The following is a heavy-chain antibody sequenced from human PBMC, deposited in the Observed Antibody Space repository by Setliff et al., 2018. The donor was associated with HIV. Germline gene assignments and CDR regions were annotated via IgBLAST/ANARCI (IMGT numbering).Heavy chain of an antibody. CDR2: IIAYNGNT. CDR1: GYNFTIFG. J-gene: IGHJ5*01. CDR3: ARAPPINFWSGYYTGPQGWFDS. V-gene: IGHV1-18*01. D-gene: IGHD3-3*01. Sequence: ASVKVSCKASGYNFTIFGITWVRQAPGQGLEWMGWIIAYNGNTNYAQKLQGRITLTIDTVTTTAYMDLRSLTSDDTAMYYCARAPPINFWSGYYTGPQGWFDSWGQGSLVTVSS.